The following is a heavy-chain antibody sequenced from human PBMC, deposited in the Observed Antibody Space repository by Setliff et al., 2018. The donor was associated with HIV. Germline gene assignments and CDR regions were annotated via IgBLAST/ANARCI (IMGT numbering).Heavy chain of an antibody. Sequence: PSETLSLTCAVSGYSIRDNFFWGWVRQPPGKGLEWIGSIFYTGSAHYNPSLKSRVTISGQTSKNQFSLTLTSVTAADTAIYYCARQGAGYYYDSSDYYTGNGFDMWGQGTMVTVSS. CDR1: GYSIRDNFF. V-gene: IGHV4-38-2*01. J-gene: IGHJ3*02. CDR3: ARQGAGYYYDSSDYYTGNGFDM. D-gene: IGHD3-22*01. CDR2: IFYTGSA.